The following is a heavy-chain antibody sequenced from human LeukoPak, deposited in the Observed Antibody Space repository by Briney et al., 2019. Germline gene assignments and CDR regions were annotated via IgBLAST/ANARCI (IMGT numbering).Heavy chain of an antibody. CDR2: ISGSGDST. D-gene: IGHD3-10*01. Sequence: TGGSLRLSCAASGFTFSSYGMSWVRQAPGKGLEWVSAISGSGDSTHYADSVKGRFTISRDNSKNTLFLQIHSLRTEDTAVYYCASNGRFGELFAPLYSYYYYMDVWGRGTTVTVSS. CDR1: GFTFSSYG. CDR3: ASNGRFGELFAPLYSYYYYMDV. V-gene: IGHV3-23*01. J-gene: IGHJ6*03.